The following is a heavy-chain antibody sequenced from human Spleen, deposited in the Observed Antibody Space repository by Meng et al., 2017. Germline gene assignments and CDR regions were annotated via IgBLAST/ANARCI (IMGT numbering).Heavy chain of an antibody. CDR1: GGSFSDYY. CDR2: INHSGSP. D-gene: IGHD4-11*01. CDR3: ARGPTTMAHDFDY. J-gene: IGHJ4*02. Sequence: QWQLKQWAEGQLKASETLAVSGGVYGGSFSDYYWSWIRQPTGKGLEWIGEINHSGSPTSHPSLAIRATLSVDTSQTTLSLTLSSVTAADSAVYYCARGPTTMAHDFDYWGQGTLVTVSS. V-gene: IGHV4-34*01.